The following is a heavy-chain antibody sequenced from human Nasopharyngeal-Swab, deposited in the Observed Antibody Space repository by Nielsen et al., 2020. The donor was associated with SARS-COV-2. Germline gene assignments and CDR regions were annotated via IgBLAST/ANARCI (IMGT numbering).Heavy chain of an antibody. J-gene: IGHJ4*02. CDR1: GFTFSNYG. Sequence: GGSLRLSCVASGFTFSNYGMHWVRQAPGKGLEWVAIISYDGSNKYHADSVKGRFTISKDNSKNTLYLQMSSLRADDTAVYYCAKERFYSGSGKYPRDFDYWGQGTPVTVSS. D-gene: IGHD3-10*01. CDR3: AKERFYSGSGKYPRDFDY. CDR2: ISYDGSNK. V-gene: IGHV3-30*18.